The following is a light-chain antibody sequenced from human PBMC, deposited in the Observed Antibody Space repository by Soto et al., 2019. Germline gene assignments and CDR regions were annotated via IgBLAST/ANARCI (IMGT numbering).Light chain of an antibody. CDR1: QSVSSN. Sequence: EIVMTQSPGTLSVSPGERATLSCRASQSVSSNLAWYQQKPGQAPSLLIYGASTRATGIPARFSGSGSGTEFALTISSLQSADFAVYYCQQYNNWPRTFGQGTKVEIK. CDR2: GAS. CDR3: QQYNNWPRT. J-gene: IGKJ1*01. V-gene: IGKV3-15*01.